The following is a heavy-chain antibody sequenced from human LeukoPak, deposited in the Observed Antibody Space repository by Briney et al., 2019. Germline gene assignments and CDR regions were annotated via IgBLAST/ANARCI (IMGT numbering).Heavy chain of an antibody. V-gene: IGHV1-2*02. CDR1: GYTFTAYY. J-gene: IGHJ4*02. CDR2: IKANSGGT. Sequence: ASVKVSFKASGYTFTAYYVHWVRQAPGQGLEWMGLIKANSGGTIYAQMFQGRVTMTRDTSISTAYMELSSLTSDDTAVYYCARVEGSAATGGDWGQGTLVTVSS. CDR3: ARVEGSAATGGD. D-gene: IGHD1-1*01.